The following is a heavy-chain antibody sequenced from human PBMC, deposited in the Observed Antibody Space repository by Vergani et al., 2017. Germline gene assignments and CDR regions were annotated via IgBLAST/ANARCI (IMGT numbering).Heavy chain of an antibody. Sequence: QVQLVESGGGVVQPGRSLRLSCAASGFTFSRYAMHWVRQAPGKGLEWVAVISYDGSNNYYADSGKGRFTISRDNSKNTLYLQMNSLRAEDTAVYYCARELEYYDSSGYQYFFDYWGQGTLVTVSS. V-gene: IGHV3-30-3*01. CDR1: GFTFSRYA. CDR2: ISYDGSNN. D-gene: IGHD3-22*01. J-gene: IGHJ4*02. CDR3: ARELEYYDSSGYQYFFDY.